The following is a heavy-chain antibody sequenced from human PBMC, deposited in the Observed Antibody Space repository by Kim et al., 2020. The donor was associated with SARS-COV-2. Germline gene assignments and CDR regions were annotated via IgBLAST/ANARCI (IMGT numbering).Heavy chain of an antibody. D-gene: IGHD3-16*02. CDR1: GFTFSSYA. Sequence: GGSLRLSCAASGFTFSSYAMSWVRQAPGKGLEWVSAISGSGGSTYYADSVKGRFTISRDNSKNTLYLQMNSLRAEDTAVYYCAKALLFRGLRLGELSMLDYWGQGTLVTVSS. CDR2: ISGSGGST. V-gene: IGHV3-23*01. J-gene: IGHJ4*02. CDR3: AKALLFRGLRLGELSMLDY.